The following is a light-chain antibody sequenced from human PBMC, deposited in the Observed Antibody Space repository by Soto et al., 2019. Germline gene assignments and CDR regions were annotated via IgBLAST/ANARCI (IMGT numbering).Light chain of an antibody. CDR1: QSVSSSY. Sequence: EIVLKQSPGTLSLSPGERATLSCRASQSVSSSYLAWYQQKPGQVPRLLIYAASTRATGLPARFSGSGFGTEFTLTISSLQSEDFAVYFCQQYGSWPLTFGGGTKVDI. V-gene: IGKV3-20*01. CDR3: QQYGSWPLT. CDR2: AAS. J-gene: IGKJ4*01.